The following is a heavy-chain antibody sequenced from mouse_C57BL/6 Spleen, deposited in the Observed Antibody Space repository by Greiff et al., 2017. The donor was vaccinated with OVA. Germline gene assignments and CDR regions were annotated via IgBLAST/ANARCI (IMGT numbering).Heavy chain of an antibody. J-gene: IGHJ2*01. CDR2: ISSGSSTI. CDR3: ARGIYYGMGNYFDY. V-gene: IGHV5-17*01. CDR1: GFTFSDYG. Sequence: EVQVVESGGGLVKPGGSLKLSCAASGFTFSDYGMHWVRQAPEKGLEWVAYISSGSSTIYYADTVKGRFTISRDNAKNTLFLQMTSLRSEDTAMYYCARGIYYGMGNYFDYWGQGTTLTVSS. D-gene: IGHD1-1*01.